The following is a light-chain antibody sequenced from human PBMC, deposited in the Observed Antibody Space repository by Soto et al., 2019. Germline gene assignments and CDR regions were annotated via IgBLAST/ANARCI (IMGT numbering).Light chain of an antibody. CDR2: LDSDGSH. CDR3: QTWGTGIWV. CDR1: GGHSSYA. J-gene: IGLJ3*02. V-gene: IGLV4-69*01. Sequence: QLVLTQSPSASASLGASVKLTCTLSGGHSSYAITWHQQQPEKGPRFLMKLDSDGSHHKGDGIPDRFSGSSSGAERYLTISSLQSEDEADYYCQTWGTGIWVFGGGTKLTVL.